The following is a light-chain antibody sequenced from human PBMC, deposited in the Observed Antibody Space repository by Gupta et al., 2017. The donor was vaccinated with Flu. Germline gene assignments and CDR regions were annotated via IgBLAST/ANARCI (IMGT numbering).Light chain of an antibody. V-gene: IGLV3-25*03. CDR1: SMTKQY. CDR3: QSTESSGTDVV. J-gene: IGLJ2*01. CDR2: KES. Sequence: AETSKSNCTRGSMTKQYVYWDQQRPGQAPVLMIYKESERHSGIPERFYGSIYGTTDTVTINGVQAEDEADYYCQSTESSGTDVVFGGGTKLTVL.